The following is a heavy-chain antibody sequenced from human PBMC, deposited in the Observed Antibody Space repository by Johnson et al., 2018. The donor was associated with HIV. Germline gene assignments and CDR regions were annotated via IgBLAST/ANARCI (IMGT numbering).Heavy chain of an antibody. CDR2: IKSKTDGGTT. Sequence: VQLVESGGGLVKPGGSLRLSCAASGFTFSNAWMSWVRQAPGKGLEWVGRIKSKTDGGTTDYAAPVKGRFTISRDDSKNTLYLQMNSLKAEDTAFYYCVSAGAHLAWVAFDVWGQGTAVTVSS. CDR3: VSAGAHLAWVAFDV. CDR1: GFTFSNAW. V-gene: IGHV3-15*01. D-gene: IGHD3-10*01. J-gene: IGHJ3*01.